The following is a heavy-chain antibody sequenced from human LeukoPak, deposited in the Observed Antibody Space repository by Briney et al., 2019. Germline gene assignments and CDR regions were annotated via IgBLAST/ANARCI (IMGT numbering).Heavy chain of an antibody. J-gene: IGHJ4*02. CDR1: GFTFDDYA. CDR3: ARRGYSDSSGYDY. Sequence: GGSLRLSCAASGFTFDDYAMHWVRQAPGKGLEWVSSISGDSTDIYYADSLMGRSTISRDNAKNSLYLQINSLRAEDTAIYYCARRGYSDSSGYDYWGQGTLVTVSS. V-gene: IGHV3-21*01. CDR2: ISGDSTDI. D-gene: IGHD3-22*01.